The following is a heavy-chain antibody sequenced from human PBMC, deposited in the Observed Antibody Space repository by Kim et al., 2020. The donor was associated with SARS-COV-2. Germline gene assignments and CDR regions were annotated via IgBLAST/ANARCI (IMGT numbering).Heavy chain of an antibody. CDR1: GGSISSSSYY. Sequence: SETLSLTCTVSGGSISSSSYYWGWIRQPPGKGLEWIGSIYYSGSTYYNPSLKSRVTISVDTSKNQFSLKLSSVTAADTAVYYCAREEPHTYYYDSSGYPDAFDIWGQGTMVTVSS. CDR2: IYYSGST. D-gene: IGHD3-22*01. V-gene: IGHV4-39*07. CDR3: AREEPHTYYYDSSGYPDAFDI. J-gene: IGHJ3*02.